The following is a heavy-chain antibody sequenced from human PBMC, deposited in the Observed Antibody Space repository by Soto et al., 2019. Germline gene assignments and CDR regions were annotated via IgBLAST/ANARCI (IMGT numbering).Heavy chain of an antibody. V-gene: IGHV3-23*01. CDR1: GFTFSSYA. Sequence: DVQLLESGGGLVQPGGSLRLSCAASGFTFSSYAMSWLRQAPGMGLEWVSAISGSGGDTYYRGSVRGRFTISRDNSKNTLYLQMNSLRAEDTAVYYCAKDHNSDFPDYWGQGTLVTVSS. CDR3: AKDHNSDFPDY. CDR2: ISGSGGDT. D-gene: IGHD4-4*01. J-gene: IGHJ4*02.